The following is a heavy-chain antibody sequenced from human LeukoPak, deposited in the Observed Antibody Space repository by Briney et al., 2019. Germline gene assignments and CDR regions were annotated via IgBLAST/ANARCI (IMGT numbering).Heavy chain of an antibody. CDR3: ARDSDPYYYDSSGYSDY. Sequence: SVKVSCKASGGTFSSYAISWVRQAPGQVLEWMGRIIPILGIANYAQKFQGRVTITADKSTSTAYMELSSLRSEDTAVYYCARDSDPYYYDSSGYSDYWGQGTLVTVSS. D-gene: IGHD3-22*01. V-gene: IGHV1-69*04. CDR2: IIPILGIA. CDR1: GGTFSSYA. J-gene: IGHJ4*02.